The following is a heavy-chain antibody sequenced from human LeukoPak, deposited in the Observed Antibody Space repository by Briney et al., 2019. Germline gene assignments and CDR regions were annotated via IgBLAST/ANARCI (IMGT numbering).Heavy chain of an antibody. CDR2: IYYSGST. J-gene: IGHJ6*03. Sequence: PSETLSLTCTVSAGSISSYYWSWIRQPPGKGLEWIGYIYYSGSTNHNPSLKSRVTISVDTSKNQFSLKLSSVTAADTAVYYCARADIVATDYYYYMDVWGKGTTVTISS. CDR3: ARADIVATDYYYYMDV. D-gene: IGHD5-12*01. CDR1: AGSISSYY. V-gene: IGHV4-59*08.